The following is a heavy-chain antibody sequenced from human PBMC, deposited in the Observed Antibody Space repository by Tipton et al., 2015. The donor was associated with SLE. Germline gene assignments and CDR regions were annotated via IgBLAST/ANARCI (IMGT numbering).Heavy chain of an antibody. V-gene: IGHV3-33*01. D-gene: IGHD3-22*01. Sequence: SLRLSCAASGFTFSSYGMHWVRQAPGKGLEWVAVIWYDGSNKYYADSVKGRFTISRDNAKNTLYLQMNSLRVDDTAVYYCARGYYYDNSGFSTGGGFDRWGQGTLITVSS. CDR1: GFTFSSYG. CDR2: IWYDGSNK. CDR3: ARGYYYDNSGFSTGGGFDR. J-gene: IGHJ4*02.